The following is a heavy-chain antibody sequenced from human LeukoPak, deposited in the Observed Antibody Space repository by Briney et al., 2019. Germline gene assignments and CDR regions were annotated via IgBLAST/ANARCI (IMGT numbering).Heavy chain of an antibody. V-gene: IGHV3-43D*03. CDR1: GFTFDDYA. Sequence: GGSLRLSRAASGFTFDDYAMHWVRQPPGKGLEWVSLISWDGGSTYYADSVKGRFTISRDNSKNSLYLQMNSLRAEDTALYYCAKWTRRYGEDGYFDYWGQGTLVTVSS. CDR2: ISWDGGST. J-gene: IGHJ4*02. CDR3: AKWTRRYGEDGYFDY. D-gene: IGHD5-24*01.